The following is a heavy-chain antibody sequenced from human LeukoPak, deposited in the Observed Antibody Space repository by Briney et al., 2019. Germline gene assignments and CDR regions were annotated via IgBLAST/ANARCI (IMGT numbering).Heavy chain of an antibody. D-gene: IGHD2-2*01. Sequence: GGSLRLSCAASGFTFSSYEMYWVRQAPGKGLEWVSYISSSGSTIYYADSVKGRFTISRDNAKNSLYLQMNSLRAEDTAVYYCARDAPAATLLYYGMDVWGQGTTVTVSS. CDR2: ISSSGSTI. J-gene: IGHJ6*02. CDR3: ARDAPAATLLYYGMDV. CDR1: GFTFSSYE. V-gene: IGHV3-48*03.